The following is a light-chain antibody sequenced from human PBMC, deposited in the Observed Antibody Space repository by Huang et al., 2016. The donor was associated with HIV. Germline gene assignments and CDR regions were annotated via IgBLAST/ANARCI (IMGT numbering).Light chain of an antibody. CDR2: GAT. J-gene: IGKJ1*01. CDR1: QSVSSN. V-gene: IGKV3-15*01. Sequence: EIVMTQSPATLSVSPGERATLPCRAGQSVSSNLAWYQQKPGQSPRLLIYGATTMATGAPARFSGSGSGTDFTRTISSLQSEEFAVYYCQQYNNWPRTFGQGTKVDIK. CDR3: QQYNNWPRT.